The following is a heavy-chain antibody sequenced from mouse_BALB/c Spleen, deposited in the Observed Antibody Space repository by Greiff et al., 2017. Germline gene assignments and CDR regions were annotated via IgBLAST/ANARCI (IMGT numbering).Heavy chain of an antibody. J-gene: IGHJ3*01. Sequence: VKLVESGPGLVAPSQSLSITCTVSGFSLTSYGVHWVRQPPGKGLEWLGVIWAGGSTNYNSALMSRLSISKDNSKSQVFLKMNSLQTDDTAMYYCARGEITAWFAYWGQGTLVTVSA. V-gene: IGHV2-9*02. CDR2: IWAGGST. D-gene: IGHD2-4*01. CDR1: GFSLTSYG. CDR3: ARGEITAWFAY.